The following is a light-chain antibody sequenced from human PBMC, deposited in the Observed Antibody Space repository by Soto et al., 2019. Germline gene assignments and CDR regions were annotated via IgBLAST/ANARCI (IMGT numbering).Light chain of an antibody. CDR3: AAWDDSLSGLYV. V-gene: IGLV1-47*01. Sequence: SVLTQPPSASWTPRQRVTISFSGSSSNFGSNYVYWYQQLPGTAPKLLIYRNNQRPSGVPDRFSGSKSGTSASLAISGLRSEDEADYYCAAWDDSLSGLYVFGTGTKVTVL. CDR1: SSNFGSNY. CDR2: RNN. J-gene: IGLJ1*01.